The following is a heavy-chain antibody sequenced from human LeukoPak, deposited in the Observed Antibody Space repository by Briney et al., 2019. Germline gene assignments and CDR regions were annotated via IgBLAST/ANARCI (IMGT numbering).Heavy chain of an antibody. CDR1: GGSIGTYY. D-gene: IGHD3-16*02. CDR2: IYVTGN. CDR3: ARHIGGGIEDMDV. Sequence: SETLSLTCTVSGGSIGTYYWSWVRQSPGKGLEWIGYIYVTGNRYNPYLQSRVTISVDMSRNQFFLKMSSVTAADTAVYYCARHIGGGIEDMDVWGKGTKVTVSS. J-gene: IGHJ6*03. V-gene: IGHV4-59*08.